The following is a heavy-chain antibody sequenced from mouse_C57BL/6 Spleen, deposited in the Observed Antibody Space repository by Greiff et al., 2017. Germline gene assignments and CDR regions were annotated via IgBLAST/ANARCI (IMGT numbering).Heavy chain of an antibody. CDR3: AMGYGSSSYWYFDV. D-gene: IGHD1-1*01. J-gene: IGHJ1*03. CDR2: IDPSDSET. V-gene: IGHV1-52*01. CDR1: GYTFTSYW. Sequence: QVQLQQPGAELVRPGSSVKLSCTASGYTFTSYWMHWVKQRPIQGLEWIGNIDPSDSETHYNQKFKDKATLTVDKSSSTAYLQLSSLTSEDSAVYDCAMGYGSSSYWYFDVWGTGTTVTVSS.